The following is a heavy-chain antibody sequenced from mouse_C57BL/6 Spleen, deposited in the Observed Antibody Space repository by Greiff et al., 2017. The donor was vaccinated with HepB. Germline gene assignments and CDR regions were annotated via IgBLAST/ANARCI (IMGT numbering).Heavy chain of an antibody. CDR1: GYTFTSYW. Sequence: VQLQQPGAELVKPGASVKMSCKASGYTFTSYWITWVKQRPGQGLEWIGDIYPGSGSTNYNEKFKSKATLTVDTSSSTAYMQLSSLTSEDSAVYYCARPSYYGSSGHYYDMDYWGQGTSVTVSS. V-gene: IGHV1-55*01. D-gene: IGHD1-1*01. J-gene: IGHJ4*01. CDR3: ARPSYYGSSGHYYDMDY. CDR2: IYPGSGST.